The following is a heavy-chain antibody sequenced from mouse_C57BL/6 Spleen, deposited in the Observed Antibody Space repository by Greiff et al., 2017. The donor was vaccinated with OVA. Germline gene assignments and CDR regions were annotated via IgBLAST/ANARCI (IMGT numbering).Heavy chain of an antibody. J-gene: IGHJ1*03. D-gene: IGHD1-1*01. CDR3: AMTVVAPRYFDD. V-gene: IGHV3-6*01. CDR1: GYSITSGYY. CDR2: ISYDGSN. Sequence: VQLKESGPGLVKPSQSLSLTCSVTGYSITSGYYWNWLRQFPGNKLEWMGYISYDGSNNYNPSLKNRISITRDTSKNQFFLKLNSVTTEETATYYCAMTVVAPRYFDDWGKGTTVTVSS.